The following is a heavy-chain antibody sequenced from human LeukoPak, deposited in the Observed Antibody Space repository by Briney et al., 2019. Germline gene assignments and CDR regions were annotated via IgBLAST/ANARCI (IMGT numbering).Heavy chain of an antibody. D-gene: IGHD5-18*01. Sequence: PSETLSLTCTVSGGSISSGGYYWRWIRQHPGRGLEWIGYIYYSGSTYYNPSLKSRITISVDTSKNQFSLKLSSVTAADTAVYYCARGRRGYSYGTFDYWGQGTLVTVSS. CDR2: IYYSGST. CDR3: ARGRRGYSYGTFDY. V-gene: IGHV4-31*03. J-gene: IGHJ4*02. CDR1: GGSISSGGYY.